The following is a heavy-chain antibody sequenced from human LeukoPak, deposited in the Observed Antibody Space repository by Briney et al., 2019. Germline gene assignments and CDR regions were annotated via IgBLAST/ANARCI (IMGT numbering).Heavy chain of an antibody. D-gene: IGHD3-22*01. J-gene: IGHJ4*02. CDR1: GFTFSNYW. CDR2: IKQDGSEK. CDR3: ARDRAYYDSSGYYPLFDY. V-gene: IGHV3-7*01. Sequence: GGSLRLSCEGSGFTFSNYWMSWVRQAPGKGLEWVANIKQDGSEKYYVDSVKGRFTISRDNAKNSLYLQMNSLRAEDTAVFYCARDRAYYDSSGYYPLFDYWGQGTLVTVSS.